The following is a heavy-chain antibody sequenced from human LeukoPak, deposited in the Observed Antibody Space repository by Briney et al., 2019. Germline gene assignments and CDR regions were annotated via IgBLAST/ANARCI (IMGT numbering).Heavy chain of an antibody. Sequence: ASVKVSCKAFGYTFTNYYMHWVRQAPGQGLEWMGIFNPSGGTTTFAQKFQGRVTMTRDTSTSTLYMELSSLRSEDTAVYYCAKVRGYEQDYWGQGTLVTVSS. D-gene: IGHD2-2*01. CDR3: AKVRGYEQDY. CDR1: GYTFTNYY. V-gene: IGHV1-46*01. J-gene: IGHJ4*02. CDR2: FNPSGGTT.